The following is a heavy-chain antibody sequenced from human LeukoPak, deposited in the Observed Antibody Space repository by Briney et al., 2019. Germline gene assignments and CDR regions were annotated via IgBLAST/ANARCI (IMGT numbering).Heavy chain of an antibody. CDR1: GYTFTSYY. J-gene: IGHJ3*02. CDR3: SRDGGSDAFDI. CDR2: INPSGGST. Sequence: ASVKVSCKASGYTFTSYYMHWVRQAPGQGLEWMGIINPSGGSTSYAQKFQGRVTMTRDTSTSTVYMELSSLRSEDTAVYYCSRDGGSDAFDIWGQGTMVTVSS. V-gene: IGHV1-46*01.